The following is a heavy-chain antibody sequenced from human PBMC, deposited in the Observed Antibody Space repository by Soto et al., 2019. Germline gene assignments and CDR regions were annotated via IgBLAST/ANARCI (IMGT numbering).Heavy chain of an antibody. CDR2: ISAYNGNT. CDR1: GYTFTSYG. Sequence: QVQLVQSGAEVKKPGASVKVSCKASGYTFTSYGISWVRQAPGQGLEWLGWISAYNGNTNYAQKLQGRVTMTTDTSTSTAYMELRSLRSDDTAVYYCARVSTVVVVAAARGDYYYGMDVWGQGTTVTVSS. J-gene: IGHJ6*02. CDR3: ARVSTVVVVAAARGDYYYGMDV. D-gene: IGHD2-15*01. V-gene: IGHV1-18*04.